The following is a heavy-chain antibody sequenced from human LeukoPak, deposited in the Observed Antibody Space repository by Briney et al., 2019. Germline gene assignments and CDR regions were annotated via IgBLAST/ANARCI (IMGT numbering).Heavy chain of an antibody. CDR1: GFTFSSFW. D-gene: IGHD3-3*01. J-gene: IGHJ4*02. CDR2: IRKDGSLQ. CDR3: RVSGGYDLSDY. V-gene: IGHV3-7*03. Sequence: GGSLRLSCAASGFTFSSFWMSWVRQAPGKGLEWVANIRKDGSLQYYVDSVEGRFTISRDNAKNSLYLQMNSLRADDTAVYRTRVSGGYDLSDYWGQGTLVTVSS.